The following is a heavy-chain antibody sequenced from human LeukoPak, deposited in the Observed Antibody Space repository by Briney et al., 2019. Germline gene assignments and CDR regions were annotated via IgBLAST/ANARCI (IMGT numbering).Heavy chain of an antibody. CDR2: ISAYNGNT. Sequence: ASVKVSCKASGYTFTSYGISWVRQAPGQGLEWMGWISAYNGNTNYAQKLQGRVTMTRDMSTSTVYMELSSLRSEDTAVYYCASSPNWGSLDYWGQGTLVTVSS. D-gene: IGHD7-27*01. V-gene: IGHV1-18*01. CDR1: GYTFTSYG. J-gene: IGHJ4*02. CDR3: ASSPNWGSLDY.